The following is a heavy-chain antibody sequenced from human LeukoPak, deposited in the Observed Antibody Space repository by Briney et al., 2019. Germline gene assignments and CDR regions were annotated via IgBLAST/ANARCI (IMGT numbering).Heavy chain of an antibody. CDR2: IFYSGST. J-gene: IGHJ5*02. V-gene: IGHV4-39*07. CDR1: GGSISTSNYY. Sequence: TSETLSLTCTVSGGSISTSNYYWGWIRQPPGKGLEWIGNIFYSGSTYYSPSLKSRVTISLDTSRNQFSLKLSSVTAADTAVYYCARTNSPWSPFDPWGQGTLVTVSS. CDR3: ARTNSPWSPFDP. D-gene: IGHD2-15*01.